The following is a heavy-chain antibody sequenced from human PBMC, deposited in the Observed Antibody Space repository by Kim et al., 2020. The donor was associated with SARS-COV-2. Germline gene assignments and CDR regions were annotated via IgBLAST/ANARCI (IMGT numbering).Heavy chain of an antibody. D-gene: IGHD1-1*01. J-gene: IGHJ4*02. CDR1: GFTFSSYE. Sequence: GGSLRLSCAASGFTFSSYEMNWVRQAPGKGLEWISYIAPGGTTIYYRDSVKGRFTISRDNAKYSLYLQMNSLRAEDTAIYYCAGESIWNRYDYWCQGILVTVSS. CDR3: AGESIWNRYDY. CDR2: IAPGGTTI. V-gene: IGHV3-48*03.